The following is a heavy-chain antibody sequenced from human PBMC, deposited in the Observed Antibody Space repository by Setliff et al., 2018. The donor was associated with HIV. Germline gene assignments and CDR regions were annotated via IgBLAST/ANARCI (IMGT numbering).Heavy chain of an antibody. CDR1: TFTFGDYD. CDR3: TKGAERQWGEGVVPFDS. CDR2: VWFDGRHK. D-gene: IGHD3-10*01. J-gene: IGHJ4*02. Sequence: GGSLRLSCAASTFTFGDYDMYWVRQAPGKGLEWVATVWFDGRHKYYGNSVKGRFSVSRDNSKNTLYLQMNRLRPEDTAVYYCTKGAERQWGEGVVPFDSWGQGTRVTVSS. V-gene: IGHV3-30*02.